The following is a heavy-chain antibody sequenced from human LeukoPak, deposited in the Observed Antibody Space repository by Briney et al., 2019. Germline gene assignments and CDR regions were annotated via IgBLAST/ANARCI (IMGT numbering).Heavy chain of an antibody. CDR2: ISYDGINK. Sequence: GGSLRLSCAASGFTFSSYAMGWVRQAPGKGLEWVAVISYDGINKNYADSVKGRFTISRDNSKNTLYLQMNSPRAEDTAVYYCAKEGEDRGSFCLDYWGQGSLVTVPA. D-gene: IGHD1-26*01. V-gene: IGHV3-30*18. CDR1: GFTFSSYA. J-gene: IGHJ4*02. CDR3: AKEGEDRGSFCLDY.